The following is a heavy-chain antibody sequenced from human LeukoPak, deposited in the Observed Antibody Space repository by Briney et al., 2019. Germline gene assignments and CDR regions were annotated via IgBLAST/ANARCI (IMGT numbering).Heavy chain of an antibody. V-gene: IGHV3-23*01. CDR2: ISGSGGST. CDR1: GFTFSSYA. Sequence: GGSLRLSCAASGFTFSSYAMSWVRQAPGKGLEWVSAISGSGGSTYYADSVKGRFTISRDNSKNTLYLQMNRLRAEDTAVYYCAKPPPSYDSSGYYFDYWGQGTLVTVSS. D-gene: IGHD3-22*01. J-gene: IGHJ4*02. CDR3: AKPPPSYDSSGYYFDY.